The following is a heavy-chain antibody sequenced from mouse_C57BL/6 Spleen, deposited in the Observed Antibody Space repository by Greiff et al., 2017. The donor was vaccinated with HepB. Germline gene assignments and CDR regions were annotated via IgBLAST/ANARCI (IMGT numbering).Heavy chain of an antibody. Sequence: QVQLQQPGAELVMPGASVKLSCKASGYTFTSYWMHWVKQRPGQGLEWIGEIDPSDSYTNYNQKFKGKSTLTVDKSSSTAYMQLSSLTSEDSAVYYCARSEIYYGNYDYFDYWGQGTTRTVSS. CDR1: GYTFTSYW. CDR2: IDPSDSYT. D-gene: IGHD2-1*01. V-gene: IGHV1-69*01. J-gene: IGHJ2*01. CDR3: ARSEIYYGNYDYFDY.